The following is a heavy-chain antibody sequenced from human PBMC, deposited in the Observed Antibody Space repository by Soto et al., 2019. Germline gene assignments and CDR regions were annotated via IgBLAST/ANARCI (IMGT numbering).Heavy chain of an antibody. CDR1: GGSISSYY. D-gene: IGHD5-12*01. Sequence: QVQLQESGPGLVKPSETLFLTCTVSGGSISSYYWRWIRQPPGKGLEWIGYIYYSGSTNYNPSLKSRVSLSVDTSKNQFALKLSSVTAADTAVYYCARESGYDNYDYWGQGTLLTLSS. V-gene: IGHV4-59*01. CDR3: ARESGYDNYDY. CDR2: IYYSGST. J-gene: IGHJ4*02.